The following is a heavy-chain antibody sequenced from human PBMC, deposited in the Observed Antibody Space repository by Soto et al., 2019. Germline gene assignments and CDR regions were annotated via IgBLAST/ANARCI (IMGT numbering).Heavy chain of an antibody. J-gene: IGHJ6*02. V-gene: IGHV1-69*13. CDR1: GGTFSSYA. CDR3: ARRDIVVVVAATSYYYGTDV. CDR2: IIPIFGTA. Sequence: SVKVSCKASGGTFSSYAISWVRQAPGQGLEWMGGIIPIFGTANYAQKFQGRVTITADESTSTAYMELSSLRSEDTAVYYCARRDIVVVVAATSYYYGTDVWGQGTTVTVSS. D-gene: IGHD2-15*01.